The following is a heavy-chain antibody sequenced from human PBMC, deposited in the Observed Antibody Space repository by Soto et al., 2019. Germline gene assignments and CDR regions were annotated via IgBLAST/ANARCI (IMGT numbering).Heavy chain of an antibody. Sequence: PLEILSLTCTVSGGSISSGDYYWSWIRQPPGKGLEWIGYIYYSGSTYYNPSLKSRVTISVDTSKNQFSLKLSSVTAADTAVYYCACEPYGDYVRYWGQGTLVTVSS. CDR3: ACEPYGDYVRY. CDR2: IYYSGST. J-gene: IGHJ4*02. V-gene: IGHV4-30-4*01. D-gene: IGHD4-17*01. CDR1: GGSISSGDYY.